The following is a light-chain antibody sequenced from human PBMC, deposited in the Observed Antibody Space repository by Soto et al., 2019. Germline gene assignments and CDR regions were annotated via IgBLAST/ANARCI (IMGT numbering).Light chain of an antibody. V-gene: IGLV1-44*01. CDR2: SNN. CDR1: SSNIGSNT. Sequence: QSVLTQPPSGSGTPGQRVTISCSGSSSNIGSNTVNWYQQLPGTAPKLLIYSNNQRPSGVPDRFSGSKSGTSASLAISGLQSEDEADYYCAAWDDSLNGVFGTGTKLTVL. CDR3: AAWDDSLNGV. J-gene: IGLJ1*01.